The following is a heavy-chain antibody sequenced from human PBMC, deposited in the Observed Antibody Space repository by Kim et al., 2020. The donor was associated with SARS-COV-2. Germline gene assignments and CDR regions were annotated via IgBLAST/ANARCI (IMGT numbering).Heavy chain of an antibody. CDR2: FDPQYGET. Sequence: ASVKVSCKVSGYTLTELSMHWVRQTPGKGLEWIGNFDPQYGETVYAQKFQGRVTMTEDTSTDTAYLELSSLRSEDTAVYYCATESCSGIVIYALYHWGQGTLVTVSS. CDR1: GYTLTELS. V-gene: IGHV1-24*01. CDR3: ATESCSGIVIYALYH. D-gene: IGHD1-1*01. J-gene: IGHJ4*02.